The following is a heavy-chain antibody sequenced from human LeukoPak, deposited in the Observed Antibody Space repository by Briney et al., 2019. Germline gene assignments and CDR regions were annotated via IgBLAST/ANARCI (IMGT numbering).Heavy chain of an antibody. CDR1: GLTFSSYG. CDR3: AKTGYSSSWYWDYYYYMDV. D-gene: IGHD6-13*01. J-gene: IGHJ6*03. CDR2: IWYDGSNK. Sequence: GGSLRLSCAASGLTFSSYGMHWVRQAPGKGLDWVAVIWYDGSNKYYADSVKGRFTISRDNSKNTLYLQMNSLRAEDTAVYYCAKTGYSSSWYWDYYYYMDVWGKGTTVTVSS. V-gene: IGHV3-33*06.